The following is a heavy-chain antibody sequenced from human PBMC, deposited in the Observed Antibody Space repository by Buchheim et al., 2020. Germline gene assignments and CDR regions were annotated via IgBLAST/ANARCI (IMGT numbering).Heavy chain of an antibody. CDR1: GGSISSYH. V-gene: IGHV4-59*01. CDR3: ARGSYTSDWYRLFDY. CDR2: ISSGGST. J-gene: IGHJ4*02. D-gene: IGHD6-19*01. Sequence: QAQLQESGPGLVKPSETLSLTCTVSGGSISSYHWSWIRQPPGNGLEWIGQISSGGSTSYNPSLETRVTISLDTSKNQFSLKLRSVTAADTAVYYCARGSYTSDWYRLFDYRGQGTL.